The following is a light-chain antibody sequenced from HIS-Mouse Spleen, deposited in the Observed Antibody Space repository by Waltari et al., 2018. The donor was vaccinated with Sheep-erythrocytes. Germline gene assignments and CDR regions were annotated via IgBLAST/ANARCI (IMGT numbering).Light chain of an antibody. J-gene: IGKJ1*01. CDR3: QQYYSYPRT. CDR2: AAS. V-gene: IGKV1-8*01. CDR1: QGISSY. Sequence: AIRMTQSPSSFSASTGDRVTITCQASQGISSYLAWYQQKPGKAPKLLIYAASTLQSGVPSRFSGSGSGTDFTLTISCLQSEDFATYYCQQYYSYPRTFCQGTKVEIK.